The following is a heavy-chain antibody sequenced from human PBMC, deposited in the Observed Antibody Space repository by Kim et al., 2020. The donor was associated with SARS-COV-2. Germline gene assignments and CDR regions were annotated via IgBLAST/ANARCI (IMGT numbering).Heavy chain of an antibody. CDR2: INGSSSMI. CDR3: ARESVEPTYYGSGTWYYTSYGMDV. CDR1: GFTLSSYS. V-gene: IGHV3-48*02. Sequence: GGSLRLSCAASGFTLSSYSMNWVRQAPGKGLEWISYINGSSSMIYYPDSVKGRFTISRDNAKNSLYLQMNSLRDEDTAVYYCARESVEPTYYGSGTWYYTSYGMDVWGQGTTVTVSS. J-gene: IGHJ6*02. D-gene: IGHD3-10*01.